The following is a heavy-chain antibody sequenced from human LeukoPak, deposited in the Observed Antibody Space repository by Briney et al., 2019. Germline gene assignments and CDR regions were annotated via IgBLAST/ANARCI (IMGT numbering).Heavy chain of an antibody. Sequence: GGSLRLSCAAPGFTFSSYWMSWVRQAPGKGREWVANIRQDGSEKYYVDSVRGRFTISRDNAENSLFLQMNSLRAEDTAVYYCARDLAGPPQEAFDIWGQGTMVTVS. CDR3: ARDLAGPPQEAFDI. CDR1: GFTFSSYW. V-gene: IGHV3-7*01. J-gene: IGHJ3*02. CDR2: IRQDGSEK.